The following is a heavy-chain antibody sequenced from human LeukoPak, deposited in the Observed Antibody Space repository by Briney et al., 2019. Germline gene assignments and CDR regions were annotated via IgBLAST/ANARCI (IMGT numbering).Heavy chain of an antibody. CDR1: RFTFSNYW. J-gene: IGHJ6*02. V-gene: IGHV3-7*03. CDR3: ARRNAMDV. Sequence: GGSLRLSCAASRFTFSNYWMTWVRQAPGKGLEWVANINRDGSERYYVDSVKGRFTISRDDAKSSLYLQMNSLRAEDTAVYYCARRNAMDVWGQGTTVIVFS. CDR2: INRDGSER.